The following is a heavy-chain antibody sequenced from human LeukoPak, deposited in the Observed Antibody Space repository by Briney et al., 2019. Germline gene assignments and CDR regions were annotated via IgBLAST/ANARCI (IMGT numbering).Heavy chain of an antibody. Sequence: SETLSLTCTVSGGSIGSGGYSWSWIRQPPGKGLEWIGYIYYSGSTNYNPSLKSRVTISVDTSKNQFSLKLSSVTAADTAVYYCARAGDYDFWSGYYDYWGQGTLVTVSS. J-gene: IGHJ4*02. V-gene: IGHV4-61*08. CDR3: ARAGDYDFWSGYYDY. CDR2: IYYSGST. CDR1: GGSIGSGGYS. D-gene: IGHD3-3*01.